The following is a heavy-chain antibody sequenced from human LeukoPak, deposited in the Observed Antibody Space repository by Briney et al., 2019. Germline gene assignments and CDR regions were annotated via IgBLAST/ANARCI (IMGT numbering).Heavy chain of an antibody. CDR2: INPDSGDT. Sequence: GASVKVSCKASGYTIAGYYMHWVRQAPGQGLEWMGWINPDSGDTKYAQKFQGRVTMTRDTSISTAYMEVSRLRSDDTAMYYCAREVGYLLGEYRLGFWGPGTLVTVSS. J-gene: IGHJ4*02. D-gene: IGHD3-10*01. V-gene: IGHV1-2*02. CDR1: GYTIAGYY. CDR3: AREVGYLLGEYRLGF.